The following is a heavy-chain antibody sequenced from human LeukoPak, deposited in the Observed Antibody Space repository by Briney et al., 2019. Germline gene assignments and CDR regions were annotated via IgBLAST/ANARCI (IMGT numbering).Heavy chain of an antibody. D-gene: IGHD2-2*01. CDR3: ARRPGTRYCSSTSCLNWYFDL. J-gene: IGHJ2*01. CDR1: GGSISSRNHF. V-gene: IGHV4-39*01. Sequence: PSETLSLTCTVSGGSISSRNHFWGWIRQPPGKGLEWIGSIYYSGSTYYNPSLKSRVTISVDTSKNQFSLKLSSVTAADTAVYYCARRPGTRYCSSTSCLNWYFDLWGRGTLVTVSS. CDR2: IYYSGST.